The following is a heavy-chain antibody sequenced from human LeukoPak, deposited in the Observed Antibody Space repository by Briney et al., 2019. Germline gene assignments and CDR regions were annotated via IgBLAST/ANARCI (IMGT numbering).Heavy chain of an antibody. Sequence: GASVKVSCKASGDTFTSYYMHWVRQAPGQGLECMGLINPSGGTTRYAQKFQGRGTITTDTSTSTAYMELRSLRSDDTAVYYCARDHQKGVVVVAASDYWGQGTLVTVSS. V-gene: IGHV1-46*01. D-gene: IGHD2-15*01. CDR2: INPSGGTT. CDR1: GDTFTSYY. CDR3: ARDHQKGVVVVAASDY. J-gene: IGHJ4*02.